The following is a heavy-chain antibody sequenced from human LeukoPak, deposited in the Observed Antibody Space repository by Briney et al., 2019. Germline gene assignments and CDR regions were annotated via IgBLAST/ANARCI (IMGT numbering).Heavy chain of an antibody. CDR3: ARIMGSESYTGAFDI. D-gene: IGHD1-26*01. V-gene: IGHV4-4*07. J-gene: IGHJ3*02. CDR2: IYTSGST. CDR1: GGSISSYY. Sequence: PSETLSLTCTVSGGSISSYYWSWIRQPAGKGLXXXGRIYTSGSTNYNPSLKSRVTMSVDTSKNQFSLKLSSVTAADTAVYYCARIMGSESYTGAFDIWGQGTMVTVSS.